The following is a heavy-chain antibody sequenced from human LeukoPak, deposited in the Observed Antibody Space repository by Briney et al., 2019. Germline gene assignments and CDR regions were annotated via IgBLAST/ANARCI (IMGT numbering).Heavy chain of an antibody. V-gene: IGHV3-23*01. D-gene: IGHD2-21*02. J-gene: IGHJ5*02. CDR3: ARAFCGGVCYSGWFDP. Sequence: GGSLRLSCAASGSAFSSYAMTWVRQAPGKGLEWVPSIIGTGSNTYYADSVKGRFTISRDNSRYTLYLQMNSLRAEDTAVYYCARAFCGGVCYSGWFDPWGQGTLVTVSS. CDR1: GSAFSSYA. CDR2: IIGTGSNT.